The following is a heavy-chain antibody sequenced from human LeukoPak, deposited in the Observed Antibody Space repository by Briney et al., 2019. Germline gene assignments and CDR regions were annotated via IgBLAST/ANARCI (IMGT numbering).Heavy chain of an antibody. CDR3: ARAGELLEISYYYYMDV. CDR2: ISAYNGNT. V-gene: IGHV1-18*01. D-gene: IGHD1-26*01. Sequence: GASVKVSCKASGYTFTSYGISWVRQAPGQGLEWMGWISAYNGNTNYAQKLQGRVTVTTDTSTSTAYMELRSLRSDDTAVYYCARAGELLEISYYYYMDVWGKGTTVTVSS. J-gene: IGHJ6*03. CDR1: GYTFTSYG.